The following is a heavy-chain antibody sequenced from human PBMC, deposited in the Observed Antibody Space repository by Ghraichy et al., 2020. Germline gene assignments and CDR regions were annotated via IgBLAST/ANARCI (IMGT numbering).Heavy chain of an antibody. CDR3: VKTKSRMVLYYFDL. D-gene: IGHD3-16*01. Sequence: ESLNISCEASGFTFSNFAMAWVRQAPGKEPEWVSAMTATSGSTYYIDSVKGRFAISRDNSRNSLYLQMNSLRAEDTAVYYCVKTKSRMVLYYFDLWGQGTVVSVSS. CDR1: GFTFSNFA. J-gene: IGHJ4*02. V-gene: IGHV3-23*01. CDR2: MTATSGST.